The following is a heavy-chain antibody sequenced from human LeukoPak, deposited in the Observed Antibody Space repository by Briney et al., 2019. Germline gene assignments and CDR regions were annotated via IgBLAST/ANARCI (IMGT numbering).Heavy chain of an antibody. V-gene: IGHV1-18*01. D-gene: IGHD3-10*01. CDR1: GYTFNRYG. J-gene: IGHJ6*03. CDR2: INTDNGKT. Sequence: GASVKVSCKASGYTFNRYGISWVRQAPGQGPEWMGWINTDNGKTKYAQKLQDRVTMTTDTSTSTAYMELRRLRSDDTAVYYCASEGTKLAWFGELRITRYYFYYMDVWGKGTTVTISS. CDR3: ASEGTKLAWFGELRITRYYFYYMDV.